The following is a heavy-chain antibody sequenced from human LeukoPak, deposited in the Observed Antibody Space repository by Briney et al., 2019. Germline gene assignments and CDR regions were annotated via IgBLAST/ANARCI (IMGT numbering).Heavy chain of an antibody. V-gene: IGHV3-48*01. D-gene: IGHD6-19*01. CDR3: ASGYSSGWYPFDY. CDR2: ISSGGSTI. Sequence: GGSPRLSCAASGFIFNDYSMNWVRQAPGKGLEWVSYISSGGSTIYYVDSVRGRFTISRDNVKNLLYLQMSSLRVEDTAVYYCASGYSSGWYPFDYWGQGTLVTVSS. J-gene: IGHJ4*02. CDR1: GFIFNDYS.